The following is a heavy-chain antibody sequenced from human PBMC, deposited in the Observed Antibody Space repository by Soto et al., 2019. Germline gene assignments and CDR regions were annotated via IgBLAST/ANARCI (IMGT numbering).Heavy chain of an antibody. V-gene: IGHV4-34*01. CDR3: ARAVTHWFGGYGSYFDY. J-gene: IGHJ4*02. D-gene: IGHD3-10*01. Sequence: WETLSLTCAVFGSSFSGYYWSWIRQPPGKGLEGVGEINHSGCSNYNPSPRSRISISVHAAKNQSSLKLSSVTAADTAVYYCARAVTHWFGGYGSYFDYWGQGTLVTVSS. CDR2: INHSGCS. CDR1: GSSFSGYY.